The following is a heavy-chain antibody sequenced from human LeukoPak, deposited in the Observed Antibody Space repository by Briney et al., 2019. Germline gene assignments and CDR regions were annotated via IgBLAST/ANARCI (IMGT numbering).Heavy chain of an antibody. CDR3: ARDAPSYGVDV. CDR2: MNPNSGNT. Sequence: ASVKVSCKASGGTFSSYAINWVRQATGQGLEWMGWMNPNSGNTGYAQKFQGRVTMTRNTSISTAYMELSSLRSEDTAVYYCARDAPSYGVDVWGQGTTVTVSS. CDR1: GGTFSSYA. J-gene: IGHJ6*02. V-gene: IGHV1-8*02. D-gene: IGHD2-2*01.